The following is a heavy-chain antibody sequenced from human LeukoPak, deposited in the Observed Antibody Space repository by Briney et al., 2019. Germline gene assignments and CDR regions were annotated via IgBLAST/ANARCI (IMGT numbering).Heavy chain of an antibody. Sequence: SETLSLTCAVYGGSFSGYYWSWIRQPPGKGLEWIGEINHRGSTNYNPSLKSRVTISVDTSKNQFSLKLSSVTAADTAVYYCARGPLRYAYWGQGTLVTVSS. J-gene: IGHJ4*02. V-gene: IGHV4-34*01. D-gene: IGHD5-12*01. CDR1: GGSFSGYY. CDR3: ARGPLRYAY. CDR2: INHRGST.